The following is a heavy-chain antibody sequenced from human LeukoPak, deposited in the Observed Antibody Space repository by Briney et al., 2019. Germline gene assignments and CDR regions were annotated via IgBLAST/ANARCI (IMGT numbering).Heavy chain of an antibody. D-gene: IGHD3-10*01. J-gene: IGHJ4*02. V-gene: IGHV3-21*01. Sequence: GGSLRLSCAASGFTFSSYSMNWVRQAPGKGLEWVSSISSSSSYIYYADSVKGRFTISRGNAKNSLYLQMNSLRAEDTAVYYCARDLWFGETLDYWGQGTLVTVSS. CDR3: ARDLWFGETLDY. CDR2: ISSSSSYI. CDR1: GFTFSSYS.